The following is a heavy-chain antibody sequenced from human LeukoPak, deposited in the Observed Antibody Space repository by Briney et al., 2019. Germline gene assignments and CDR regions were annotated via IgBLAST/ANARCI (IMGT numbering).Heavy chain of an antibody. CDR1: GGFISSISYY. J-gene: IGHJ1*01. Sequence: SETLSLTCTISGGFISSISYYWGWIRQPPGKGLEWIGDIYYSGSTYYNPALQSRVSLSIETSKNQFSLELRSVAAADTALYYCARRRYYDSTGYLEWGQGTLVTVTS. CDR2: IYYSGST. CDR3: ARRRYYDSTGYLE. V-gene: IGHV4-39*01. D-gene: IGHD3-22*01.